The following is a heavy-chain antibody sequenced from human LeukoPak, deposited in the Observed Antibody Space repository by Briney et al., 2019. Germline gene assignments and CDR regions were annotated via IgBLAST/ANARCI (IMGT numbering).Heavy chain of an antibody. CDR3: AILNIVVVVAATPFDY. CDR1: GFTFSSYA. J-gene: IGHJ4*02. CDR2: ISGSGGST. Sequence: RAGGSLRLSCAASGFTFSSYAMSWVRQAPGKGLEWVSAISGSGGSTYYADPVKGRFTISRDNSKTPLYLQMNSLRAEDTAVYYCAILNIVVVVAATPFDYWGQGTLVTVSS. D-gene: IGHD2-15*01. V-gene: IGHV3-23*01.